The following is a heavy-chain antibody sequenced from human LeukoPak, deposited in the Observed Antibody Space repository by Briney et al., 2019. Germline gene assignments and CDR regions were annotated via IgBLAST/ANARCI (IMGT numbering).Heavy chain of an antibody. Sequence: ASVKVSCKVSGYTLTELSMHWVRQAPGKGLEWMGGFDPEDGETIYARKFQGRVTMTEDTSTDTAYMELSSLRSEDTAVYYCATGVVAATFFRNYYYGMDVWGQGTTVTVSS. D-gene: IGHD2-15*01. CDR1: GYTLTELS. J-gene: IGHJ6*02. CDR3: ATGVVAATFFRNYYYGMDV. V-gene: IGHV1-24*01. CDR2: FDPEDGET.